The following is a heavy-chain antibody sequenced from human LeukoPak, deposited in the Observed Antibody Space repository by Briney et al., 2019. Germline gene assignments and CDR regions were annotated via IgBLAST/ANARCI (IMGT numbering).Heavy chain of an antibody. CDR2: IYYSGST. Sequence: SETLSLTCTVSGGSISSYYWSWIRQPPGKGLAWIGYIYYSGSTNYNPSLKSRVTISVDTSKNQFSLKLSSVTAADTAVYYCASYCSSTSCGAFDIWGQGTMVTVSS. V-gene: IGHV4-59*01. CDR1: GGSISSYY. D-gene: IGHD2-2*01. CDR3: ASYCSSTSCGAFDI. J-gene: IGHJ3*02.